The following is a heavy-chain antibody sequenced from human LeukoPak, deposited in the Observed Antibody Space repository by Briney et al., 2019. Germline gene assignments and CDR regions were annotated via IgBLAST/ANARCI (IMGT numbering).Heavy chain of an antibody. CDR3: AKALPYYYDSSGWYYFDY. D-gene: IGHD3-22*01. CDR1: GYTFSGYA. Sequence: GGSLRLSCAASGYTFSGYAMSTVREAPGKGLWWVSAISGSGGGTYYADTEKARYSISRDNSKNTLYLQMNSLRAEDTAAYYCAKALPYYYDSSGWYYFDYWGQGTLVTVSS. V-gene: IGHV3-23*01. CDR2: ISGSGGGT. J-gene: IGHJ4*02.